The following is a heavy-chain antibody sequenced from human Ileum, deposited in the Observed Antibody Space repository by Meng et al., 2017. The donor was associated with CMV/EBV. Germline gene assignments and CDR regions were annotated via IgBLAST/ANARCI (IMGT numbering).Heavy chain of an antibody. V-gene: IGHV1-2*02. D-gene: IGHD5-18*01. J-gene: IGHJ4*02. CDR2: INPNSGST. CDR3: AIIIVSRGYSFDY. Sequence: QAQLVQPAAAMKNPGASVQVSCKTTEYTFPNNIMNCEQQAPGQWLGVMGWINPNSGSTNYAQKFQGRATITRDTSISTAYMELNRLTSDDTAMYIRAIIIVSRGYSFDYWGQGTLVTVSS. CDR1: EYTFPNNI.